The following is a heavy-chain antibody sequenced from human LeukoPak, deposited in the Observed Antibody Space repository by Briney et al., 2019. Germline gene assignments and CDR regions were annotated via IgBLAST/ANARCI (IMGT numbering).Heavy chain of an antibody. D-gene: IGHD6-19*01. Sequence: GGSLRLSCAASGFTFSSYGMHWVRQAPGKGLEWVAVIWYDGSKKYYADSVKGRFTISRDNAKTSLYLQMNSLRAEDTAVYYCAAIAVAAHFDYWGQGILVTVSS. J-gene: IGHJ4*02. CDR1: GFTFSSYG. CDR3: AAIAVAAHFDY. V-gene: IGHV3-33*03. CDR2: IWYDGSKK.